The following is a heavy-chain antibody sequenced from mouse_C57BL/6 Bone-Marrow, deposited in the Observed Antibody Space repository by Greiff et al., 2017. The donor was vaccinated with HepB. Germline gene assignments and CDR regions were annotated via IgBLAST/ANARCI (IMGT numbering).Heavy chain of an antibody. CDR3: ARFEATVVARNFDY. J-gene: IGHJ2*01. V-gene: IGHV1-42*01. Sequence: VQLQQSGPELVKPGASVKISCKASGYSFTGYYMNWVKQSPEKSLEWIGEINPSTGGTTYNQKFKAKATLTVDKSSSTAYMQLKSLTYADSAVYYCARFEATVVARNFDYWGQGTTLTVSS. CDR2: INPSTGGT. CDR1: GYSFTGYY. D-gene: IGHD1-1*01.